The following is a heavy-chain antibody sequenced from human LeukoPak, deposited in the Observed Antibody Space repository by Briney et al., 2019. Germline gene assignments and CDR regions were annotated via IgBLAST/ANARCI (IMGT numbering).Heavy chain of an antibody. CDR3: ARDYGGNSPYFDY. CDR2: SYYSGST. Sequence: PSETLSLTCTVSGGSISSHYWSWIRQPPGKGLEWIGYSYYSGSTNYNPSLKSRVTISVDTSKNQFSLKLSSVTAADTAVYYCARDYGGNSPYFDYWGQGTLVTVSS. D-gene: IGHD4-23*01. CDR1: GGSISSHY. J-gene: IGHJ4*02. V-gene: IGHV4-59*11.